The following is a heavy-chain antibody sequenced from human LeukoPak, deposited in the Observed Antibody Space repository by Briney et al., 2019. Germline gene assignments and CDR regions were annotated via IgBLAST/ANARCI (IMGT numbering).Heavy chain of an antibody. Sequence: KPSETLSLTCTVSGGSISTYYWSWIRQPAGKGLEWIGRIYTSGSTNYNPSLKSRVTMSLDTSKNQFPLKLSSVTAADTAVYYCARGGYSSSSNYYYYMDVWGKGTTVTVSS. CDR3: ARGGYSSSSNYYYYMDV. CDR2: IYTSGST. D-gene: IGHD6-6*01. CDR1: GGSISTYY. J-gene: IGHJ6*03. V-gene: IGHV4-4*07.